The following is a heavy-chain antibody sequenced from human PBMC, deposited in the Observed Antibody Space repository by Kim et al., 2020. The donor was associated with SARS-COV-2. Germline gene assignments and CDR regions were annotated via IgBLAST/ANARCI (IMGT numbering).Heavy chain of an antibody. V-gene: IGHV3-30*18. Sequence: GGSLRLSCAASGFTFRSYGIHWVRQAPGKGLEWVAVISYDGSNKYYADSVKGRFTISRDNSKNTLYLQMNSLRAEDTAVYYCAKDGSFGWNYADYWGQGT. J-gene: IGHJ4*02. CDR1: GFTFRSYG. D-gene: IGHD6-19*01. CDR2: ISYDGSNK. CDR3: AKDGSFGWNYADY.